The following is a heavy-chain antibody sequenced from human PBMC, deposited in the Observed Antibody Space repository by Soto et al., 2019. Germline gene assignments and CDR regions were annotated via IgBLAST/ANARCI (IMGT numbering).Heavy chain of an antibody. CDR1: GYTFTGYY. V-gene: IGHV1-2*04. CDR2: INPNSGGT. J-gene: IGHJ6*02. Sequence: ASVKVSCKASGYTFTGYYMHWVQQAPGQGLEWMGWINPNSGGTNYAQKFQGWVTMTRDTSISTAYMELSRLRSDDTAVYYCARDLGYCSGGSCPSGRYYYYGMDVWGQGTTVTVSS. D-gene: IGHD2-15*01. CDR3: ARDLGYCSGGSCPSGRYYYYGMDV.